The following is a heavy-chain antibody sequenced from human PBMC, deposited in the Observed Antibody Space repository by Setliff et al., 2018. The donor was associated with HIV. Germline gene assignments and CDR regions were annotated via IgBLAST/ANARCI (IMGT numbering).Heavy chain of an antibody. D-gene: IGHD5-12*01. J-gene: IGHJ5*02. CDR3: TTEDPWLRFGH. CDR1: GFTFNNAW. V-gene: IGHV3-15*01. Sequence: NPGGSLRLSCAASGFTFNNAWMTWVRQAPGKGLEWVGHIKSKTDGGTTDYAAPVKGRFTIPRDDSKTTLYLQMNSLKTEDTAVYYCTTEDPWLRFGHWGQGTLVTVSS. CDR2: IKSKTDGGTT.